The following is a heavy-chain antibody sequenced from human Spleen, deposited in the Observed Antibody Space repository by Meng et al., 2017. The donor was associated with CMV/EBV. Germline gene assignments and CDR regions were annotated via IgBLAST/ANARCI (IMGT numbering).Heavy chain of an antibody. CDR1: GHPITTYY. Sequence: SETLSLTCSVFGHPITTYYWSWVRQAPGKGLEWIGYISYNGATNYNPSLKSRLTLSMDTSKNQFSLELGSVTAADTAVYYCASSGYCSSTSCYTRAFDIWGQGTMVTVSS. J-gene: IGHJ3*02. CDR3: ASSGYCSSTSCYTRAFDI. CDR2: ISYNGAT. V-gene: IGHV4-59*01. D-gene: IGHD2-2*02.